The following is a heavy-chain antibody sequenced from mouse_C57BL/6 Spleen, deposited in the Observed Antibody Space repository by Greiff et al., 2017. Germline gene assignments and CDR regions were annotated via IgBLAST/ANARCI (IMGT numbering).Heavy chain of an antibody. D-gene: IGHD1-1*01. J-gene: IGHJ3*01. Sequence: VKLVESGPELVKPGASVKISCKASGYAFSSSWMNWVKQRPGKGLEWIGRIYPGDGDTNYNGKFKGKAPLTADKSSSTAYKQLSSLTSEDSAVYFCARWNYGSSSGFAYWGQGTLVTVSA. CDR3: ARWNYGSSSGFAY. CDR1: GYAFSSSW. CDR2: IYPGDGDT. V-gene: IGHV1-82*01.